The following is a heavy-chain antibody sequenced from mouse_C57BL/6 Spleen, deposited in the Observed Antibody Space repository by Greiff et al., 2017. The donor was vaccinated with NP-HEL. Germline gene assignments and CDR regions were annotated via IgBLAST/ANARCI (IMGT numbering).Heavy chain of an antibody. CDR1: GFTFSSYA. CDR3: TRVGDGSSWYFDV. V-gene: IGHV5-9-1*02. J-gene: IGHJ1*03. D-gene: IGHD1-1*01. CDR2: ISSGGDYI. Sequence: EVQLVESGEGLVKPGGSLKLSCAASGFTFSSYAMSWVRQTPEKRLEWVAYISSGGDYIYCADTVKGRFTISRDNARNTLYLQMSSLKSEDTAMYYCTRVGDGSSWYFDVWGTGTTVTVSS.